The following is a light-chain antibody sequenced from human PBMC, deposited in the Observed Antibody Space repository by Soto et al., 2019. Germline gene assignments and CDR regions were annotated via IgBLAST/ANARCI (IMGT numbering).Light chain of an antibody. CDR2: EVS. Sequence: QSVLTHPPSVSGAPGQRVTISCTGSNSDVGLYDFVSWYQHHPGRAPKLIVSEVSHRPSGISNRFSGSKSGNTASLTISGLQSEDEADYYCISYTSDDVRYVFGTGTKVTVL. CDR1: NSDVGLYDF. V-gene: IGLV2-14*01. CDR3: ISYTSDDVRYV. J-gene: IGLJ1*01.